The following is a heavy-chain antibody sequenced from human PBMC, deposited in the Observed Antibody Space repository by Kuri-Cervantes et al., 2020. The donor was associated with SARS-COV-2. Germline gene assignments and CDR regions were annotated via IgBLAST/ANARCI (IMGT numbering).Heavy chain of an antibody. CDR1: GGSFSGSYS. CDR3: ASGSFGSNDF. D-gene: IGHD3-10*01. J-gene: IGHJ4*02. Sequence: LRLSCAVSGGSFSGSYSWSWIRQPPGKGLEWIGYIYHSGSTYYNPSLKSRVTISGDKSKNQFSLRLISVTAADTAVYYCASGSFGSNDFWGQGTLVTVSS. CDR2: IYHSGST. V-gene: IGHV4-30-2*01.